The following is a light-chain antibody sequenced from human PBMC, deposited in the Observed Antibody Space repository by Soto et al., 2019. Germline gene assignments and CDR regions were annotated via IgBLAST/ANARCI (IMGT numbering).Light chain of an antibody. CDR3: SSHTSYSTRV. J-gene: IGLJ1*01. CDR2: EVS. CDR1: SSDVGGYNY. Sequence: QLVLTQPASVSGSPGQWIAISCTGTSSDVGGYNYVSWYQQHPGKAPKLMIHEVSNLPSGISDRFSGSKSGNTASLTISGLQADDEADYYCSSHTSYSTRVFGTGTKLTVL. V-gene: IGLV2-14*01.